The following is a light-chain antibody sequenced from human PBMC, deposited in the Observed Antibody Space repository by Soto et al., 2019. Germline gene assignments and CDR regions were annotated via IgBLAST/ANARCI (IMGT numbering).Light chain of an antibody. CDR3: LQDDSMPLT. J-gene: IGKJ4*01. CDR2: ATS. V-gene: IGKV1-6*01. Sequence: AIQMNQSPSSLSASIGDRVTITCRASQGIRNDLSWYQQKPGKAPKLLMYATSRLQSVVPSRFSGSGSSTDFTLTISSLQPEDVTTYYGLQDDSMPLTFGDGTKVDIK. CDR1: QGIRND.